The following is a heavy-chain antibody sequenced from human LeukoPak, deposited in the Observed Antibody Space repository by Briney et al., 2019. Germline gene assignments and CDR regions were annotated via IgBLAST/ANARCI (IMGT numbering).Heavy chain of an antibody. V-gene: IGHV4-59*11. J-gene: IGHJ4*02. CDR1: GGSIRGQY. Sequence: SETLSLTCTVSGGSIRGQYWSLIRQPPGKGLEWIGYIYYTGITKYNPSLKRRVTISVDTSKNQFSLRLTSVTAADTAVYYCARVSFHYHSGNYGWYFDSWGQGTLVTVSS. D-gene: IGHD3-10*01. CDR3: ARVSFHYHSGNYGWYFDS. CDR2: IYYTGIT.